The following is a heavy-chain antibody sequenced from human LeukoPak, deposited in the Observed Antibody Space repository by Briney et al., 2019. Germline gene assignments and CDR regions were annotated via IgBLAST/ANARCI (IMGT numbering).Heavy chain of an antibody. CDR2: IKHSGST. Sequence: KSSETLSLTCAVYGGSFSGYYWRWIRQPPGKGLEWSGEIKHSGSTNYNPSLKSRVTISVDTSTNQFSLKLSSMTAADTAVYYCARGKSEAIPYSGSGSYPNYFAYWGQGTLVTVSS. V-gene: IGHV4-34*01. J-gene: IGHJ4*02. D-gene: IGHD3-10*01. CDR1: GGSFSGYY. CDR3: ARGKSEAIPYSGSGSYPNYFAY.